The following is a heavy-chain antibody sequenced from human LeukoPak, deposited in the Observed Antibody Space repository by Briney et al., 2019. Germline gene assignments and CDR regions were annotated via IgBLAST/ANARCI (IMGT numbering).Heavy chain of an antibody. Sequence: PGGSLRLSCAASGFTFSSYEMNWVRQAPGKGLEWVSYISSSGSTIYYADSVKGRFTISRDNSKNTLYLQVNSLRAEDTAVYYCARDRMGAILYFDSWGQGTLVTVSS. J-gene: IGHJ4*02. CDR2: ISSSGSTI. CDR1: GFTFSSYE. CDR3: ARDRMGAILYFDS. V-gene: IGHV3-48*03. D-gene: IGHD1-26*01.